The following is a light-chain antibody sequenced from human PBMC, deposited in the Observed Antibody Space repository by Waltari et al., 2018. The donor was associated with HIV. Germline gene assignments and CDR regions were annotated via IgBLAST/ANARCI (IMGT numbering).Light chain of an antibody. CDR1: SSDVGGYNY. CDR2: EVS. CDR3: NSYTKNNTWV. Sequence: QSALTQPASVSGSPGQSITISCTGTSSDVGGYNYVSRYQQYPGKAPQLMIYEVSNLTSGVSNRFSGSKSVSTASLTISGLQAEDEADYYCNSYTKNNTWVFGGGTKLTVL. V-gene: IGLV2-14*01. J-gene: IGLJ3*02.